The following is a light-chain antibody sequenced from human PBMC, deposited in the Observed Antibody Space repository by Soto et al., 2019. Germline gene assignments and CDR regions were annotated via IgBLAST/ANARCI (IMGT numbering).Light chain of an antibody. J-gene: IGKJ1*01. CDR1: QSISSW. CDR3: QQYNSYWWT. V-gene: IGKV1-5*03. CDR2: KAS. Sequence: DIQMTQSPSTLSASVGDRVTITCRASQSISSWLAWYQQKPGKAPKLLIYKASSLESGVPSRFSGSGSGTEFTLTISSLQPDDFATYYYQQYNSYWWTFGQGTKVDIK.